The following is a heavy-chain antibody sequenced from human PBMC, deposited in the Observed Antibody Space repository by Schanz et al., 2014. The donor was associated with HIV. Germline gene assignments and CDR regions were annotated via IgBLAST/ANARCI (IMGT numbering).Heavy chain of an antibody. CDR3: ASQYSNYDSSRRYHWYFDL. CDR2: INPSGGST. V-gene: IGHV1-46*01. Sequence: QVQLVQSGAEVKKPGASVKVSCKASGYSFTSYYMHWVRQAPGQGLEWMGIINPSGGSTTYAQKFQGRVTVTRDAPTSTVYMELSSLRSEDTAVYYCASQYSNYDSSRRYHWYFDLWGRGTLVTVSS. CDR1: GYSFTSYY. J-gene: IGHJ2*01. D-gene: IGHD4-4*01.